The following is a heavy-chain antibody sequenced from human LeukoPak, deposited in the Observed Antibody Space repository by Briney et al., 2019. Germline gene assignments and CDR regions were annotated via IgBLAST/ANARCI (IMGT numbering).Heavy chain of an antibody. J-gene: IGHJ4*02. Sequence: ASVKVSCKAYGYTFTSSAMHWVRQAPGHRLEWMGWINAGNGNTKYSQKFQGRVTITRDTSASKAYMELSSLRSEDTVVFFKERTAYDILTGYYTLDYWGQGTLVTVSS. CDR2: INAGNGNT. V-gene: IGHV1-3*01. CDR1: GYTFTSSA. CDR3: ERTAYDILTGYYTLDY. D-gene: IGHD3-9*01.